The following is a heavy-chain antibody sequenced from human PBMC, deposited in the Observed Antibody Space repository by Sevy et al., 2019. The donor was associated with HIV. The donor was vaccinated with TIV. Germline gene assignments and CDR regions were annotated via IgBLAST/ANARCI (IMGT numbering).Heavy chain of an antibody. CDR2: ISWNSRNI. Sequence: GGSLRLSCAASGFPFNDHAMHWVRQVPGKGLEWVSGISWNSRNIGYADFGKGRFTISRDNARHVVYLEMNSLRPEDTAFYYCAKDINRGCDGVNCYSYYYYFYGLDVWGQGTTVTVSS. J-gene: IGHJ6*02. CDR3: AKDINRGCDGVNCYSYYYYFYGLDV. D-gene: IGHD2-21*01. V-gene: IGHV3-9*01. CDR1: GFPFNDHA.